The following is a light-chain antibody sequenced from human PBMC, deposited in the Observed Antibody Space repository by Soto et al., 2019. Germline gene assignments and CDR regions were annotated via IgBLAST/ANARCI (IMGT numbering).Light chain of an antibody. V-gene: IGLV6-57*02. J-gene: IGLJ2*01. CDR2: EDN. CDR1: SGSIASNY. CDR3: QSHDSSNVV. Sequence: NFVLTQPHSVSESPGKTVTISCTGSSGSIASNYVQWYQQRPGSAPTTVIYEDNKRPSGVPDRISGSIDRSSNSASLIISGLKTEDEADYYCQSHDSSNVVFGGGTKVTVL.